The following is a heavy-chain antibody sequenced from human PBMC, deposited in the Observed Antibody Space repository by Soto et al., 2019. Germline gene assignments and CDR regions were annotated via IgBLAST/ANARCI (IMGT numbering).Heavy chain of an antibody. CDR1: VVSISSGDYY. Sequence: PSETLSLTCTFSVVSISSGDYYCSWIRQPPGKGLEWIGYIYYSGSTYYNPSLKSRVTISVDTSKNQFSLKLSSVTAADTAVYYCASSIRWGGWFDPWGQGTLVTVSS. J-gene: IGHJ5*02. CDR3: ASSIRWGGWFDP. V-gene: IGHV4-30-4*01. D-gene: IGHD3-16*01. CDR2: IYYSGST.